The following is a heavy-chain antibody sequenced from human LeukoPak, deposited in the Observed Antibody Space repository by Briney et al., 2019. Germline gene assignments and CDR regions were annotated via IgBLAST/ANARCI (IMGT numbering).Heavy chain of an antibody. D-gene: IGHD5-18*01. CDR2: IKTKTGGGTT. CDR1: GFTFSNAC. Sequence: GGSLRLSCAASGFTFSNACMSWVCQAPGKGLEWVGHIKTKTGGGTTDYAAPVKGRFTISRDDSKNTLYLQMNSLKTEDTALYYCTTGTWIQLWLADYWGQGTLVTVSS. J-gene: IGHJ4*02. V-gene: IGHV3-15*01. CDR3: TTGTWIQLWLADY.